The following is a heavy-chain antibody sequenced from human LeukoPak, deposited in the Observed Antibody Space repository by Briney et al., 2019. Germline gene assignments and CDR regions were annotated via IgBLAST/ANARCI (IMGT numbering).Heavy chain of an antibody. J-gene: IGHJ4*02. Sequence: ASETLSLTCSVSGYSISSGYYWSWIRQPAGKGLEWIGHIYASGSTNYNPSLKSRVTISVDTSKNQFSLKLNSVTAADTAVYSCARLVFRGGRFVDYWGQGTLVTVSS. CDR3: ARLVFRGGRFVDY. CDR1: GYSISSGYY. CDR2: IYASGST. D-gene: IGHD3-10*01. V-gene: IGHV4-61*09.